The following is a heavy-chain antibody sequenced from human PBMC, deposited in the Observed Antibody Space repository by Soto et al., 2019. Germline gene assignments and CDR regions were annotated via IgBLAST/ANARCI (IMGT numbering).Heavy chain of an antibody. CDR1: GFTFSSYG. Sequence: GGSLRLSCAASGFTFSSYGMHWVRQAPGKGLEWVAVIWYDGSNKYYADSVKGRFTISRDNSKNTLYLQMNSLRAEDTAVYYCARDPIGITGTFSRGFDPWGQGTLVTVSS. V-gene: IGHV3-33*01. D-gene: IGHD1-7*01. J-gene: IGHJ5*02. CDR2: IWYDGSNK. CDR3: ARDPIGITGTFSRGFDP.